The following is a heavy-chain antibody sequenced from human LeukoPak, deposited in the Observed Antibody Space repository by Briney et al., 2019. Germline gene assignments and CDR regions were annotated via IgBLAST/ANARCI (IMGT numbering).Heavy chain of an antibody. CDR1: GFTFSNAW. V-gene: IGHV3-15*01. CDR2: IKSKTDGGTT. CDR3: TTEVLGATGWCY. D-gene: IGHD1-26*01. Sequence: PGGSLRLSCAASGFTFSNAWMSWVRQAPGKGLEWVGRIKSKTDGGTTDYAAPVKGRFTISRDDSKNTLYLQMNSLKTEDTAVYYCTTEVLGATGWCYWGQGTLVTVSS. J-gene: IGHJ4*02.